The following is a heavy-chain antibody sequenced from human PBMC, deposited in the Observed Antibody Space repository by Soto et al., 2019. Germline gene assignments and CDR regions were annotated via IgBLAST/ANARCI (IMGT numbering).Heavy chain of an antibody. V-gene: IGHV3-33*01. CDR3: TRDQGGSYDSWFAP. CDR2: IWYDGSNK. Sequence: SLRLSCAASGFTFSSYGMQWVRQAPGKGLEWVAVIWYDGSNKYYADSVKGRFTISRDNSKNTLYLQMNSLRVDDTAVYFCTRDQGGSYDSWFAPWGLGTLVTVSS. J-gene: IGHJ5*02. CDR1: GFTFSSYG. D-gene: IGHD1-26*01.